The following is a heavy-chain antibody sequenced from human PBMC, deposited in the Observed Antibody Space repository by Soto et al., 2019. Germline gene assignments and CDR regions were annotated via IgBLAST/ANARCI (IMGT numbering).Heavy chain of an antibody. CDR2: TYYRSQWYT. CDR3: AREATFVRGIINHFDY. D-gene: IGHD3-10*01. V-gene: IGHV6-1*01. Sequence: QVQLQPSGPGLVKLSQTLSLTCAISGDSVSSDNAVWNWIRQSPSRGLEWLGRTYYRSQWYTDYAGSMRSRIIISSDTSKNQFSLQLNSVTPEDTAVYYCAREATFVRGIINHFDYWGQGALVTVSS. J-gene: IGHJ4*02. CDR1: GDSVSSDNAV.